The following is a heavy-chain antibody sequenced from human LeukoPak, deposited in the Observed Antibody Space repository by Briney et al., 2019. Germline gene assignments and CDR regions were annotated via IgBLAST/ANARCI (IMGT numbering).Heavy chain of an antibody. J-gene: IGHJ6*04. D-gene: IGHD2-2*01. CDR3: ARESRYCSRTSCYGGFDYYYGMDV. V-gene: IGHV1-46*01. Sequence: ASVKVSCKASGYTFTSYYMHWVRQAPGQGLEWMGIINPSGGSTSYAQKFQGRVTMTRDTSTSTVYMELSSLRSEDTAVYYCARESRYCSRTSCYGGFDYYYGMDVWGKGTTVTVSS. CDR1: GYTFTSYY. CDR2: INPSGGST.